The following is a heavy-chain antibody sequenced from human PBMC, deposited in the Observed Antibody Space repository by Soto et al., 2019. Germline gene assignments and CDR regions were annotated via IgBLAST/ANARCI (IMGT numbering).Heavy chain of an antibody. D-gene: IGHD6-13*01. CDR3: AKEFVAAAGRTEGSY. CDR1: GFSFSNYA. CDR2: ITGSGGTT. J-gene: IGHJ4*02. Sequence: EVQLLESGGGLVQPGGSLRLSCAASGFSFSNYAMSWVRQAPGKGLAWVSAITGSGGTTYYADSVKGRFTISRDNSKNTRYLQMNSLRAEDTALYYCAKEFVAAAGRTEGSYWGQGTLVTVSA. V-gene: IGHV3-23*01.